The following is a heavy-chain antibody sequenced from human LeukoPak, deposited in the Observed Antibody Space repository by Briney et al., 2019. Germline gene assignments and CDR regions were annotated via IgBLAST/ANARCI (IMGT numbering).Heavy chain of an antibody. CDR2: IYYSGRT. Sequence: SQTLSLTCTVSGGSISSGDYYWSWIRQPPGKGLEWIGYIYYSGRTYYNPSLKSRLTISVDTSKNQFSLKLSSVTAADTAVYYCARSKLWFGELLYFDYWGQGTLVTVSS. CDR1: GGSISSGDYY. D-gene: IGHD3-10*01. CDR3: ARSKLWFGELLYFDY. J-gene: IGHJ4*02. V-gene: IGHV4-30-4*01.